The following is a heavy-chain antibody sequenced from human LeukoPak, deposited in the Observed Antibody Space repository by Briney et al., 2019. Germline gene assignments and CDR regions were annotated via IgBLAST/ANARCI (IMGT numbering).Heavy chain of an antibody. D-gene: IGHD3-22*01. CDR3: ARQSASDYYDSSDSFDD. J-gene: IGHJ4*02. Sequence: AETLSLPCTVSGVSISSYYWSWVRQPPGEGLEWVGYIYCCGNTKYNPTLKSRVTISVDTSKNQFSLKLSSVTAADTAVYYCARQSASDYYDSSDSFDDWGQGTLVTVSS. V-gene: IGHV4-59*08. CDR2: IYCCGNT. CDR1: GVSISSYY.